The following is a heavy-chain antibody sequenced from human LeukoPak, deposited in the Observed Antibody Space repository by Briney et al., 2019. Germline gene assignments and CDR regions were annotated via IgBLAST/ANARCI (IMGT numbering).Heavy chain of an antibody. CDR2: IRGGGEST. V-gene: IGHV3-23*01. CDR1: EFTFSSHA. D-gene: IGHD6-19*01. Sequence: SGGSLRLSCVASEFTFSSHAMNWVRQAAGKGLEWVSSIRGGGESTYYADSVKGRFTVSRDNSKNTLYLQINSLRGEDTAVYYCAKGRYSSGGVPDYWGQGTLVTVSS. J-gene: IGHJ4*02. CDR3: AKGRYSSGGVPDY.